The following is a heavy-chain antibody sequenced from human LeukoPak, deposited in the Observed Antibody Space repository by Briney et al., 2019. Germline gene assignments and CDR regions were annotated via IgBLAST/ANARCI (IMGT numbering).Heavy chain of an antibody. V-gene: IGHV4-38-2*01. Sequence: PSETLSLTCDVSGYSISRDYYWGWIRQPPGKGLEWIGSIYHSGNTYYNTSLKSRITISANTSKNQFFLKLSSVTAADTAVYYCARSPAYWGQGILVSVSS. CDR3: ARSPAY. J-gene: IGHJ4*02. CDR1: GYSISRDYY. CDR2: IYHSGNT.